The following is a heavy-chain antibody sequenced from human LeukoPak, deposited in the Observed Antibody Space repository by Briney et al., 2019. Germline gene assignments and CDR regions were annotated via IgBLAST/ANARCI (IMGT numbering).Heavy chain of an antibody. Sequence: PGRSLRLSCAASGFTFSSYGVHWVRQAPGKGLEWVAVIWYDGGNKYYAESVKGRFTISRDNSKNTLYLQMNSLRVEDTALYYCARLGVRWSIDYWGQGTLVSVSS. CDR2: IWYDGGNK. CDR1: GFTFSSYG. J-gene: IGHJ4*02. V-gene: IGHV3-33*01. D-gene: IGHD3-16*01. CDR3: ARLGVRWSIDY.